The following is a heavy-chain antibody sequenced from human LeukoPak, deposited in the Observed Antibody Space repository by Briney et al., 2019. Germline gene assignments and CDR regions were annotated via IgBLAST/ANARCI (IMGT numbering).Heavy chain of an antibody. CDR1: GGSISSYY. J-gene: IGHJ5*02. D-gene: IGHD4/OR15-4a*01. Sequence: SETLSLTCTVSGGSISSYYWSWIRQPPGKGLEWIGYIYYSGSTNCNPSLKSRVTISVDTSKNQFSLKLSSVTAADTAVYYCARDGAGGFDPWGQGTLVTVSS. V-gene: IGHV4-59*01. CDR3: ARDGAGGFDP. CDR2: IYYSGST.